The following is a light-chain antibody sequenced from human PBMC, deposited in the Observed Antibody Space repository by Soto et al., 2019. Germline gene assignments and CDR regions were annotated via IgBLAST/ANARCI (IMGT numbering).Light chain of an antibody. J-gene: IGKJ5*01. V-gene: IGKV3-11*01. CDR2: DTS. Sequence: IVLTQSPATLSVSPGERATLSCRASQSVSSNLAWYQQKPGQAPRLLIYDTSNRATGIPARFSGSGSGTDFTLTISGLEPADLGVYYCQQRHNWPITFGQGTRLEIK. CDR1: QSVSSN. CDR3: QQRHNWPIT.